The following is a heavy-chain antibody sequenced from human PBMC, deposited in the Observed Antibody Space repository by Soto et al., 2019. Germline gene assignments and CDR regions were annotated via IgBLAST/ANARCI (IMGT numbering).Heavy chain of an antibody. J-gene: IGHJ4*02. Sequence: PGGSLRLSCAASGFTFSNYAMTWVRQGPGKGLEWVSGISGSGGRSYYADSVKGRFTISRDNSKSTLYLQMNSLRVEDTAVYYCAKAYFVWSSEQPYYFDYWGQGTLVTVSS. D-gene: IGHD3-16*01. CDR3: AKAYFVWSSEQPYYFDY. CDR1: GFTFSNYA. CDR2: ISGSGGRS. V-gene: IGHV3-23*01.